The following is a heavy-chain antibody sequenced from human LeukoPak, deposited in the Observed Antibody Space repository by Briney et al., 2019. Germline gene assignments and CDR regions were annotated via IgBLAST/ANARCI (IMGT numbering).Heavy chain of an antibody. V-gene: IGHV3-48*03. CDR3: ARSVGGYFYFYMDV. D-gene: IGHD1-26*01. CDR2: VSRSGDTK. Sequence: PGGSLRLSCAASGFSFSSYEMAWVRNAPGKGLEYISHVSRSGDTKHHADSVKGRFTISRDNAENSLFLQMNSLRVEDTAVYYCARSVGGYFYFYMDVWGKGTTVTISS. CDR1: GFSFSSYE. J-gene: IGHJ6*03.